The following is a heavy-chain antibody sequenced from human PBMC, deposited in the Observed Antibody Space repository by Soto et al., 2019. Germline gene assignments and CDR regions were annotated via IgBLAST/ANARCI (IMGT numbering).Heavy chain of an antibody. D-gene: IGHD3-10*01. J-gene: IGHJ5*02. CDR1: GGSFSGYY. CDR2: INHSGST. CDR3: ARGYYGSGSYSNWFDP. Sequence: QVQLQQWGAGLLKPSETLSLTCAVYGGSFSGYYWSWIRQPPGKGLEWIGEINHSGSTNYNPSLKSRVTIPVDTSKNQFSLKLSSVTAADTAVYYCARGYYGSGSYSNWFDPWGQETLVTVSS. V-gene: IGHV4-34*01.